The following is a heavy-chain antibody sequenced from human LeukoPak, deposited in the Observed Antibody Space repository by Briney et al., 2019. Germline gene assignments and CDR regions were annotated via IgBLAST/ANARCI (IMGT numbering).Heavy chain of an antibody. CDR2: INPNSGGA. J-gene: IGHJ5*02. CDR1: GYTFTDYY. D-gene: IGHD3-16*02. CDR3: ARVDWVIS. Sequence: GASVKVSCKASGYTFTDYYIHWVRQAHGQGLEWMGWINPNSGGANYAQRFQGRVAMTRDTSISTAYMELSSLRSDDTAVYYCARVDWVISWGQGTLVTVSS. V-gene: IGHV1-2*02.